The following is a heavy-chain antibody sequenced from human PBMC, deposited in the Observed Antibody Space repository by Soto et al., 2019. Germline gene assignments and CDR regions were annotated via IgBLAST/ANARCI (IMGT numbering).Heavy chain of an antibody. J-gene: IGHJ4*02. Sequence: GGSLRLSCAASGFTFSSNWMHWVRQPPGKGLVWVSRVSRDGSIASYADSVKGRSTISRDNGKNMVYLQMNSLRAEDTAVYYCLREHSGYDYTVDYWGQGALVTVSS. CDR2: VSRDGSIA. CDR3: LREHSGYDYTVDY. D-gene: IGHD5-12*01. CDR1: GFTFSSNW. V-gene: IGHV3-74*01.